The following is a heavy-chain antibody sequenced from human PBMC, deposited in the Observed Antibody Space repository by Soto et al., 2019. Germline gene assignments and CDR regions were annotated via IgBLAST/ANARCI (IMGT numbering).Heavy chain of an antibody. Sequence: SVKVSCKASGFTFTSSAVQWVRQARGQRLEWIGWIVVGSGNTNYAQKFQERVTITRDMSTSTAYMELSSLRSEDTAVYYCAAERAAASPNNWFDPWGQGTLVTSPQ. D-gene: IGHD6-13*01. CDR1: GFTFTSSA. V-gene: IGHV1-58*01. J-gene: IGHJ5*02. CDR3: AAERAAASPNNWFDP. CDR2: IVVGSGNT.